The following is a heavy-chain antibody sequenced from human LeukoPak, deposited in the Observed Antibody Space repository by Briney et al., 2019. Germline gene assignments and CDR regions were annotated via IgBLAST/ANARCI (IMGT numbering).Heavy chain of an antibody. CDR3: ARDRIAAADDDAFDI. CDR2: VSSSSSYI. Sequence: PGGSLRLYCAASGRTFSSYSMNWVRQAPGKGLEWVSSVSSSSSYIYYADSVKGRFTISRDNAKNSLYLQMNSLRAEDTAVYYCARDRIAAADDDAFDIWGQGTMVTVSS. V-gene: IGHV3-21*01. J-gene: IGHJ3*02. CDR1: GRTFSSYS. D-gene: IGHD6-13*01.